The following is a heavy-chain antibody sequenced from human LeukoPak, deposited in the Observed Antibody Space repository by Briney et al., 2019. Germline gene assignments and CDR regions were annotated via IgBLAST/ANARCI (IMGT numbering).Heavy chain of an antibody. CDR3: ARRLVTAGITDFFDS. D-gene: IGHD2-2*01. J-gene: IGHJ4*02. CDR2: IGRGGTT. CDR1: GFTFSSYD. V-gene: IGHV3-23*01. Sequence: PGGSLRLSCAASGFTFSSYDMSWVRQAPGKGLEWVSAIGRGGTTYYADSVKGRFTISRDISRNTLYLQMNTLRAEDTALYYCARRLVTAGITDFFDSWGQGTLVSVSS.